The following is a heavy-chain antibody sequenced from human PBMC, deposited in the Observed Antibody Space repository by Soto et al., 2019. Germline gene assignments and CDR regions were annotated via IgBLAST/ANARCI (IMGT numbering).Heavy chain of an antibody. CDR3: VKAPAYHYGSGSSHFDY. V-gene: IGHV3-23*01. Sequence: EVQLLESGGGLVQPGGSLRLSCAASGFTFSAYVMTWVRQAPGKGLDWVSAISGSAGSTYYADSVKGRFTISRDNSKNTLYLQMNRLRAEDTAVYYCVKAPAYHYGSGSSHFDYWGQGTLVTVSS. J-gene: IGHJ4*02. D-gene: IGHD3-10*01. CDR1: GFTFSAYV. CDR2: ISGSAGST.